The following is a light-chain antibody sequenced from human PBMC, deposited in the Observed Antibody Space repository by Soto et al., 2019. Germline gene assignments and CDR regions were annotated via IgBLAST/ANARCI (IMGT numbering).Light chain of an antibody. CDR1: QSLLHSNGYNY. CDR3: MQALQTPYT. CDR2: LGS. J-gene: IGKJ2*01. Sequence: DIVMTQSPLSLPVTPGEPASISCRSSQSLLHSNGYNYLDWYLQKPGQSPQLLISLGSNRASGVPDRFSGSGSGTDFTLKISRVEDEDVGVYYCMQALQTPYTFGQGTKLEIK. V-gene: IGKV2-28*01.